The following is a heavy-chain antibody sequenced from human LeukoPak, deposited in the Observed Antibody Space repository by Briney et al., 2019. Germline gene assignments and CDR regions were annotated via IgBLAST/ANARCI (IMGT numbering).Heavy chain of an antibody. Sequence: SETLSLTCAVYGGYFSGYYCSWIRQPPGKGLEWIGEINHSGGTNYNPSLKSRVTISVDTSKNQSSLKLSSVTAADTAVYYCATSPMWFGELFGSYYMDVWGKGTTVTISS. CDR3: ATSPMWFGELFGSYYMDV. CDR1: GGYFSGYY. CDR2: INHSGGT. D-gene: IGHD3-10*01. J-gene: IGHJ6*03. V-gene: IGHV4-34*01.